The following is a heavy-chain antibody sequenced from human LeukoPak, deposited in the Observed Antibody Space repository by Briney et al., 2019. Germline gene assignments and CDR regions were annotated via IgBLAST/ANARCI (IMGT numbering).Heavy chain of an antibody. CDR3: ARGRPPKWFDP. V-gene: IGHV4-39*07. Sequence: PSETLSLTCNVSGASISTGTSYWGWIRQPPGRGLEWIGSIYHSGYTYYNPSLKSRVTISVDTSKNQFSLKLSSVTAADTAVYYCARGRPPKWFDPWGQGTLVTVSS. CDR2: IYHSGYT. CDR1: GASISTGTSY. J-gene: IGHJ5*02.